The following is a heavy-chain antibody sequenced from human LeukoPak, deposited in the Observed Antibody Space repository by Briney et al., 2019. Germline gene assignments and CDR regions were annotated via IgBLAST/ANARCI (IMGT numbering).Heavy chain of an antibody. V-gene: IGHV1-69*05. Sequence: SVKVSCKASGGTFISYAISWVRQTPGQGLEWMGEIIPIFGKANYEQKFQGRVTITTDESTSTAYMELSSLRSEDTAVYYCARVNYDFWSGYYTGSYWFDPWGQGTLVTVSS. CDR1: GGTFISYA. J-gene: IGHJ5*02. CDR3: ARVNYDFWSGYYTGSYWFDP. CDR2: IIPIFGKA. D-gene: IGHD3-3*01.